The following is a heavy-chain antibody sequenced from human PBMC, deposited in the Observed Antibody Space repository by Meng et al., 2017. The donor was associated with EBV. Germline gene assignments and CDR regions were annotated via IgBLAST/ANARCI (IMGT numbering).Heavy chain of an antibody. V-gene: IGHV4-61*01. CDR1: GGSVNNESYY. CDR2: IYYTGST. D-gene: IGHD4-11*01. CDR3: ARGDYTNYPRWFDP. J-gene: IGHJ5*02. Sequence: QVQLQESGPGLVKPSETLSRTCTVPGGSVNNESYYWGWIRQPPGKGLEYIGYIYYTGSTNYNSSLKSRVTISLDKSKNQFSLKLTSLTAADTAIYYCARGDYTNYPRWFDPWGQGTLVTVS.